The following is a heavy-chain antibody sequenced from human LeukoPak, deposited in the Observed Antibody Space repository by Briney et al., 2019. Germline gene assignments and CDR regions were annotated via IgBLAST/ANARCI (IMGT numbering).Heavy chain of an antibody. CDR1: GGSISSYY. D-gene: IGHD3-10*01. Sequence: KPSETLSLTCTVSGGSISSYYWSWIRQPPGKGLERIGYICYSGSTNYNPSLKSRVTISVDTSKNQFSLKLSSVTAADTAVYYCARGTMVRGVIDHYYFDYWGQGTLVTVSS. CDR3: ARGTMVRGVIDHYYFDY. CDR2: ICYSGST. V-gene: IGHV4-59*01. J-gene: IGHJ4*02.